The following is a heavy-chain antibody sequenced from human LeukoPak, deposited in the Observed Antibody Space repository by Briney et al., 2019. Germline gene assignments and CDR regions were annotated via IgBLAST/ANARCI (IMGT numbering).Heavy chain of an antibody. D-gene: IGHD4/OR15-4a*01. CDR2: ISGSSNYI. CDR1: GFTLSSST. Sequence: GGSLRLSCAASGFTLSSSTMNWFRQAPGKGLEWVSSISGSSNYIYYADSVRGRFTISRDNAKNSLYLQMNSLRAEDTAVYYCARIPNSANFPNWFDPWGQGTLVTVSS. CDR3: ARIPNSANFPNWFDP. V-gene: IGHV3-21*01. J-gene: IGHJ5*02.